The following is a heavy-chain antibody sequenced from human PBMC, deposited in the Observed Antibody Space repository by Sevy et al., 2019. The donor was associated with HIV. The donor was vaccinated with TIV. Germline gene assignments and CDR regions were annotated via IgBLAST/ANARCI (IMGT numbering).Heavy chain of an antibody. CDR2: FYYSGST. J-gene: IGHJ4*02. D-gene: IGHD5-12*01. V-gene: IGHV4-61*01. Sequence: SETLSLTCTASGGSVSSGSYYWSWIRQPPGKGLEWMGYFYYSGSTNHNPSLKRRVTISVDTSKNRFSLKLNSVTAADTAVYYCARVRGGYSGFGGFDYWGQGTLVTVSS. CDR1: GGSVSSGSYY. CDR3: ARVRGGYSGFGGFDY.